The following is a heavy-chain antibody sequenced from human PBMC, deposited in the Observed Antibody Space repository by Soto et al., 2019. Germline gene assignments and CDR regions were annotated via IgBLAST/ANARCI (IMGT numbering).Heavy chain of an antibody. CDR2: ISGYNANT. CDR1: GYTFTGYG. CDR3: ARGGYYYDSSGYYSDY. J-gene: IGHJ4*02. D-gene: IGHD3-22*01. Sequence: QVQLVQSGAEVKKPGASVKVSCKASGYTFTGYGIGWVRQAPGQGLEWMGWISGYNANTNYPQKLQGRITMTTDTSTSTAYMERRSLRSDDTAVYYCARGGYYYDSSGYYSDYWGQGPLVTVSS. V-gene: IGHV1-18*01.